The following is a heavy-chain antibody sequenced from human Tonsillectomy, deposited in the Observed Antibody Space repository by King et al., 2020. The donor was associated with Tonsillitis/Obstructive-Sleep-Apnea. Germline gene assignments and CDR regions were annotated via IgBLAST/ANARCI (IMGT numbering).Heavy chain of an antibody. D-gene: IGHD4-17*01. J-gene: IGHJ6*03. V-gene: IGHV4-39*01. CDR2: IYYSGTT. Sequence: QLQESGPGLVKPSETLSLTCTVSGGSISSRSYYWGWIRQPPGKGLEWIGTIYYSGTTYYNPSLKSRVTISVDTSKNQFSLKLRSVSATDTAVYYCVRHNEDGDGNYFYYMDVWGRGTTVTVSS. CDR1: GGSISSRSYY. CDR3: VRHNEDGDGNYFYYMDV.